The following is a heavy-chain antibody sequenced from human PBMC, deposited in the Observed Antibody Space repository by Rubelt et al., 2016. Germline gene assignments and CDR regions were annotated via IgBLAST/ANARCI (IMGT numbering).Heavy chain of an antibody. V-gene: IGHV4-34*01. J-gene: IGHJ4*02. CDR3: ARRTKDGHFDY. CDR1: GGSFSGYY. CDR2: INHCGST. Sequence: QVQLQQWGAGLLKPSETLSLTCAVYGGSFSGYYWSWIRQPPGKGLEWIGEINHCGSTNYNPSLKSRVTISVDKSKNQFSLKLSSVTAADTAVYYCARRTKDGHFDYWGQGTLVTVSS.